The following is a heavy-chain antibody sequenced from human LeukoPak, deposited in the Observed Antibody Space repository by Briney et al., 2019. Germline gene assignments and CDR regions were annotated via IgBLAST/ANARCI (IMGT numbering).Heavy chain of an antibody. V-gene: IGHV3-21*01. J-gene: IGHJ4*02. Sequence: PGGSLRLSCAASGFTFSSYSMNWVRRAPGKGLEWVSSISSSSSYIYYADSVKGRFTISRDNAKNSLYLQMNSLRAEDTAVYYCARESSGTTGDYFDYWGQGTLVTVSS. CDR3: ARESSGTTGDYFDY. CDR1: GFTFSSYS. D-gene: IGHD1-7*01. CDR2: ISSSSSYI.